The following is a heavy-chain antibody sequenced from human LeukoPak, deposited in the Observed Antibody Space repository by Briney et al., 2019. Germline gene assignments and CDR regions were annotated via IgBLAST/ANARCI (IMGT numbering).Heavy chain of an antibody. CDR3: ATYSSSWFY. D-gene: IGHD6-13*01. J-gene: IGHJ4*02. V-gene: IGHV4-59*01. CDR2: FYYSGST. Sequence: PSETLSLACTVSGDSTNTYSWSWLRQPPGKGLEWIGDFYYSGSTKCNPSLKSRVTISVATSKNQFSLKLNSVTDADTAVYYCATYSSSWFYWGPGTLVTVSS. CDR1: GDSTNTYS.